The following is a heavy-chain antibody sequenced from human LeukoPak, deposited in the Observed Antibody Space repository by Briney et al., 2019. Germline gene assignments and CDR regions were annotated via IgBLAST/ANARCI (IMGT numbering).Heavy chain of an antibody. CDR1: GFSLSTSAVG. V-gene: IGHV2-5*02. J-gene: IGHJ6*02. D-gene: IGHD6-13*01. Sequence: ESGPTLVNPTQTLTLTCTFSGFSLSTSAVGVGWIRQPPGKALEWLALIYWDDDKRYSPSLKSRLTITKDTSKNQVVLTMTNMDPVDTATYYCARGYSSSWYYYYGMDVWGQGTTVTVSS. CDR2: IYWDDDK. CDR3: ARGYSSSWYYYYGMDV.